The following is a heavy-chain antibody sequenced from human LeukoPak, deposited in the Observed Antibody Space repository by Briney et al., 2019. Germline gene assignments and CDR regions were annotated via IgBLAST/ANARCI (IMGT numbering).Heavy chain of an antibody. CDR2: ISVAGSNK. D-gene: IGHD1-1*01. V-gene: IGHV3-30*04. CDR3: AKDIGVRYSDYCDY. CDR1: GFAFSIYT. Sequence: VGSLRLSCAVSGFAFSIYTMHWVRQGPGKGLEWVAVISVAGSNKYYTDSVKGRFTISRDNSKNPLFLQMNSLRPEDTAVYYCAKDIGVRYSDYCDYWGQGTLVTVSS. J-gene: IGHJ4*02.